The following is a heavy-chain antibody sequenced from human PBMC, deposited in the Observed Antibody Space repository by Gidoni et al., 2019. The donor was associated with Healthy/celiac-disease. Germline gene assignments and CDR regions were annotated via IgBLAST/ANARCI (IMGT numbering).Heavy chain of an antibody. V-gene: IGHV1-69*01. CDR3: ARDGRRDGYNPTDY. CDR2: ISPIFGTA. CDR1: GATCSRYA. D-gene: IGHD5-12*01. Sequence: QVQRVQSGAEVNKPGSSERVSCKASGATCSRYAISGLRQAPGQGPEWMGGISPIFGTANYAQKFQGRVTITADESTSTAYMERSSQGSEDTAVYYCARDGRRDGYNPTDYWGQGTLVTVSS. J-gene: IGHJ4*02.